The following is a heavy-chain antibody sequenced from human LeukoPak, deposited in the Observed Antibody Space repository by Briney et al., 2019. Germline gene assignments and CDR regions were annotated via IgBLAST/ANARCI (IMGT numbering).Heavy chain of an antibody. Sequence: PGGSLRLSCVASGFTFGKYWMSWVRQAPGKGLEWVANIKLDGSEKNYVDSVKGRFTISRDNANNSLYLQMNSLRAEDTAVYYCARDSCSGGRCHVSDYWGQGTLVTVSS. CDR2: IKLDGSEK. J-gene: IGHJ4*02. D-gene: IGHD2-15*01. V-gene: IGHV3-7*01. CDR3: ARDSCSGGRCHVSDY. CDR1: GFTFGKYW.